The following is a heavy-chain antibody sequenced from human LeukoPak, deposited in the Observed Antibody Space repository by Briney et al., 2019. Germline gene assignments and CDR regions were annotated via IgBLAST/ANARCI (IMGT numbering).Heavy chain of an antibody. D-gene: IGHD1-26*01. V-gene: IGHV3-20*04. J-gene: IGHJ6*03. CDR1: GFTFDDYD. CDR2: IKWNGDST. CDR3: ARDRKWELPSWDYYYMDV. Sequence: TGGSLRLSCAVSGFTFDDYDMNWVRQGPGKGLEWVSGIKWNGDSTGYADSVKGRFTISRDNAKNSLYLQMNSLRADDTALYYCARDRKWELPSWDYYYMDVWGKGTTVTVSS.